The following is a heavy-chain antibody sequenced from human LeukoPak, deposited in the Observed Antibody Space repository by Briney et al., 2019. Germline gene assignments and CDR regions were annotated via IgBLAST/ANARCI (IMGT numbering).Heavy chain of an antibody. CDR3: ARDPTNTSGRYAHFDY. J-gene: IGHJ4*02. D-gene: IGHD6-19*01. V-gene: IGHV1-18*01. CDR1: GGTFSSYA. CDR2: ISAYNGDT. Sequence: WASVKVSCKASGGTFSSYAISWVRQAPGQGLEWMGWISAYNGDTNYAQKLQGRVTMTRDPSTSTVYMELRSLSSDDTAVYYCARDPTNTSGRYAHFDYWGQGTLVTVSS.